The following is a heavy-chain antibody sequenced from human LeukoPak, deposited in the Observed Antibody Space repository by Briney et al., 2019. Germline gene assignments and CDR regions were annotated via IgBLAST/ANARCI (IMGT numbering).Heavy chain of an antibody. D-gene: IGHD3-10*01. V-gene: IGHV3-48*03. CDR3: ARDKSYFGSGNYHYFDS. CDR2: IGSSGSTV. J-gene: IGHJ4*02. Sequence: GGSLRLSCAASGFTFSAYEMNWVRQAPGKGLEWVSYIGSSGSTVYYADSAKGRFTISRDNSKNTVYLQMNSLRPEDTALYSCARDKSYFGSGNYHYFDSWGQGALVIVSS. CDR1: GFTFSAYE.